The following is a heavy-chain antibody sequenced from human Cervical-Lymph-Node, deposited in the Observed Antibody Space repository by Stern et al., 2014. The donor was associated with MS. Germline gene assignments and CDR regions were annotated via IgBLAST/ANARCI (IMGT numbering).Heavy chain of an antibody. V-gene: IGHV4-39*01. CDR2: IYYSGST. Sequence: QVQLQESGPGLVKPSETLSLTCTVSGGSISSSSYYWGWIRQPPGKGLEWIGSIYYSGSTYYNPSLKSRVTISVDTSKNQFSLQRGSVTAADTAVYYCARPSQLVDWFDPWGQGTLVTVSS. CDR3: ARPSQLVDWFDP. J-gene: IGHJ5*02. D-gene: IGHD6-13*01. CDR1: GGSISSSSYY.